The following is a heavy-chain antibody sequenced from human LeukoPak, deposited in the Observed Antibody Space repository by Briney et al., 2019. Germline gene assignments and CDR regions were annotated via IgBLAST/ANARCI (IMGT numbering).Heavy chain of an antibody. V-gene: IGHV4-39*07. J-gene: IGHJ4*02. CDR2: IYYSGST. D-gene: IGHD1-26*01. Sequence: SETLSLTCTVSGGSISSSSYYWGWIRQPPGKGLEWIGSIYYSGSTYYHPSLKSRVTISVDTSKNQFSLKLSSVTAADTAVYYCARVEVEGATKFDYWGQGTLVTVSS. CDR1: GGSISSSSYY. CDR3: ARVEVEGATKFDY.